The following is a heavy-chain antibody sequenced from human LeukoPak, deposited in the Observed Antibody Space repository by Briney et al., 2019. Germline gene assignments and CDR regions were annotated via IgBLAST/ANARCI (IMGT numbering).Heavy chain of an antibody. J-gene: IGHJ6*03. D-gene: IGHD3-16*01. CDR3: AKGLRTGVGPYMGYHYYMDV. CDR1: GFTFSDYY. V-gene: IGHV3-23*01. CDR2: INDNGAGT. Sequence: GGSLRLSCAASGFTFSDYYMSWIRQAPGKGLKWVSTINDNGAGTYYADSVKGRFTISRDNSYNTVSLQMNSLRDEDTGVYFCAKGLRTGVGPYMGYHYYMDVWGKGATVTVSS.